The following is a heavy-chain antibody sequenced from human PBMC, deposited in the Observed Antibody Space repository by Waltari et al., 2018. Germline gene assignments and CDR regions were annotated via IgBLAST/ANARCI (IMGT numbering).Heavy chain of an antibody. J-gene: IGHJ6*03. D-gene: IGHD5-12*01. CDR1: SSYG. Sequence: SSYGMHWVRQAPGKGLEWVAVIWYDGSNKYYADSGKGRFTISRDNSKNTLYLQMNSLSAEDTAMYYCARRGYSGSVPYYYYMDVWGKGTTVTVSS. CDR2: IWYDGSNK. V-gene: IGHV3-33*01. CDR3: ARRGYSGSVPYYYYMDV.